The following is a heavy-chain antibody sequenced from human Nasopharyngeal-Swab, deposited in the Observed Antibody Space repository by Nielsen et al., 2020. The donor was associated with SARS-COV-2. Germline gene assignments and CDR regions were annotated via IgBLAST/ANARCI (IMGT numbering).Heavy chain of an antibody. Sequence: GGSLRLSCAASGFTFSDYYMSWIRQAPGKGLEWVSYISSSGSTIYYADSVKGRFTISRDNAKNSLYLQMNSLRAEDTAVYYCAKSSSSWYPDWFDPWGQGTLVTVSS. CDR1: GFTFSDYY. D-gene: IGHD6-13*01. V-gene: IGHV3-11*01. CDR2: ISSSGSTI. CDR3: AKSSSSWYPDWFDP. J-gene: IGHJ5*02.